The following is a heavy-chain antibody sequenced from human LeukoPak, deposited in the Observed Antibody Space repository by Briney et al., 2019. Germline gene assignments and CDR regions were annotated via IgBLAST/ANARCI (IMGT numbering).Heavy chain of an antibody. CDR2: IKQDGSEK. V-gene: IGHV3-7*01. J-gene: IGHJ3*02. CDR3: ARGFTIFGVVNDAFDI. CDR1: GFTFSSYW. D-gene: IGHD3-3*01. Sequence: GGSLRLSCAASGFTFSSYWMSWVRQAPGKGLEWVANIKQDGSEKYYVDSVKGRLTIHRDNAKNTLYLQMNTLRAEDTAVYYCARGFTIFGVVNDAFDIWGQGTMVTVSS.